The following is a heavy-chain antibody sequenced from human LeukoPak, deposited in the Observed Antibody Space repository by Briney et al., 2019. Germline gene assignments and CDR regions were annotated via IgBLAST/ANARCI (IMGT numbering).Heavy chain of an antibody. D-gene: IGHD3-10*01. Sequence: GGSLRLSCAASGSSVSNNYMSWVRQAPGKGLEWVSIIYSGGSTYYTDSVKGRFTISRDNSKNALYLQMYSLRAEDTAMYYCARGGIYFGSGIYYPHFDYCGQGTLVTVSS. J-gene: IGHJ4*02. CDR1: GSSVSNNY. V-gene: IGHV3-66*01. CDR2: IYSGGST. CDR3: ARGGIYFGSGIYYPHFDY.